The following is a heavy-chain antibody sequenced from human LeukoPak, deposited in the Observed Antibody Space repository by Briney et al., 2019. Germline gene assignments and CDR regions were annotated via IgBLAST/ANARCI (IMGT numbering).Heavy chain of an antibody. CDR1: GFTFSSYC. CDR2: IKTDGTDT. V-gene: IGHV3-74*01. Sequence: GGSLRLSCAASGFTFSSYCMHWVRQAPGKGLEWVSRIKTDGTDTCYADSVKGRFPISRANAKNTLYRELNSLRAEDTAVYYCARDLHWNSVDYWGPGTLVTVSS. J-gene: IGHJ4*02. D-gene: IGHD1-7*01. CDR3: ARDLHWNSVDY.